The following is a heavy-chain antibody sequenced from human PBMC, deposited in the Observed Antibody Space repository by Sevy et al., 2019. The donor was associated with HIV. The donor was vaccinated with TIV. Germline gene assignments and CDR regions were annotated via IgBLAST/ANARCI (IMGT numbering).Heavy chain of an antibody. V-gene: IGHV3-30*02. CDR1: GFTFSTYG. CDR3: AKDPRPSHRITTFGGVDYFEY. Sequence: GESLKISCAASGFTFSTYGMHWVRQAPGKGLEWVALIRYDESEQYCADSVKGRCTISRDNSKSTLYLRLSSLRDEDTAVYYCAKDPRPSHRITTFGGVDYFEYWGQGTLVTVSS. J-gene: IGHJ4*02. CDR2: IRYDESEQ. D-gene: IGHD3-3*01.